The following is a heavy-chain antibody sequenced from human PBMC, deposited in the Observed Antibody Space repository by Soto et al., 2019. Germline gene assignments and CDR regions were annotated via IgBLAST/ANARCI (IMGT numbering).Heavy chain of an antibody. D-gene: IGHD3-22*01. CDR3: ARGLGWDYYDSSGYYYDY. V-gene: IGHV4-59*01. CDR1: GGSISSYY. CDR2: IYYSGST. J-gene: IGHJ4*02. Sequence: SETLSLTCTVSGGSISSYYWSWIRQPPGKGLEWIGYIYYSGSTNYNPSLKSRVTISVDTSKNQFSLKLSSVTAADTAVYYCARGLGWDYYDSSGYYYDYWGQGTLVTVSS.